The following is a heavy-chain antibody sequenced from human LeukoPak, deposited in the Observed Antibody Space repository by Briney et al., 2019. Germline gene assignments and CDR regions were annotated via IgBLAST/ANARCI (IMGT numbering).Heavy chain of an antibody. V-gene: IGHV1-18*01. D-gene: IGHD6-13*01. CDR2: ISAYNGNT. CDR3: ARAYSSRNFGNYYFDY. Sequence: ASVKVSCKASGYTFTSYGIIWVRQAPGQGLEWMGWISAYNGNTNYAQKLQGRVTMTTDTSTSTAYMELRSLRSDDTAVYYCARAYSSRNFGNYYFDYWGQGTLVTVSS. CDR1: GYTFTSYG. J-gene: IGHJ4*02.